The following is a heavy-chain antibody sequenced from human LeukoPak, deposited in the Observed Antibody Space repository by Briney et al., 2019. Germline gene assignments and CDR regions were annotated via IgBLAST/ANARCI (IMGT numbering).Heavy chain of an antibody. CDR1: GFTVSSNY. CDR2: IYSGGST. D-gene: IGHD6-19*01. Sequence: GGSLRLSCAASGFTVSSNYMSWVRQAPGKGLEWVSVIYSGGSTYYADSVKGRFTISRDNSKNTLYLQMNSLRAEDTAVYYCARESPGYSSGWWGQGTLVTVSS. J-gene: IGHJ4*02. CDR3: ARESPGYSSGW. V-gene: IGHV3-66*02.